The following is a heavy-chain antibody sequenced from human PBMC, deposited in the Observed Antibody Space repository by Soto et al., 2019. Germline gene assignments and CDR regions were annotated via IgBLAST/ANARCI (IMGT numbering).Heavy chain of an antibody. CDR2: INAVSDNT. D-gene: IGHD6-13*01. V-gene: IGHV1-3*01. Sequence: ASVKVSCKASGYTFISHAIHWVCQAPGQGLEWMGWINAVSDNTKYSEKFQGRVTITRDTSASTAYMDLSSLRSEDTAVYYCARGTGSSSFDYWGQGTLVTSPQ. CDR1: GYTFISHA. CDR3: ARGTGSSSFDY. J-gene: IGHJ4*02.